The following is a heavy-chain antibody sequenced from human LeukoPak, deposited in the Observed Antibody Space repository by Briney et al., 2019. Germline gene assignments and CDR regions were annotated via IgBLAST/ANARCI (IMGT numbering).Heavy chain of an antibody. CDR1: GYTFTSHD. J-gene: IGHJ3*02. V-gene: IGHV1-8*01. D-gene: IGHD2-21*02. CDR3: ARAIPYGFYLGGDYYERSSHGFDI. Sequence: ASVKLSCKASGYTFTSHDVNWVRQAAGQGLEWMGWMNPKSGNTSYAEKLQGRVTMSSATSSNTAYMELTGLSFEDTAVYYCARAIPYGFYLGGDYYERSSHGFDIRGQGTMVTVSS. CDR2: MNPKSGNT.